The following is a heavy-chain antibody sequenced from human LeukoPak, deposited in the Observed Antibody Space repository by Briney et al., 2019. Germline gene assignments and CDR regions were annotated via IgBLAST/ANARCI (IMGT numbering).Heavy chain of an antibody. Sequence: GSLRLSCAVSGFTFSTFTMHWVRQAPGKGLEWVAVISCDGRNNNYADSVKGRFTISRDNSKSTLYLQMNTLRPDDTAVYYCARGGFGMPYYSGSGRTATYYSYGMDVWGQGTTVTVSS. CDR3: ARGGFGMPYYSGSGRTATYYSYGMDV. CDR2: ISCDGRNN. J-gene: IGHJ6*02. V-gene: IGHV3-30*04. D-gene: IGHD3-10*01. CDR1: GFTFSTFT.